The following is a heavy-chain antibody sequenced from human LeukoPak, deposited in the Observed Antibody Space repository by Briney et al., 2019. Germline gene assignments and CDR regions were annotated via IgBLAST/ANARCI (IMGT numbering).Heavy chain of an antibody. Sequence: SETLSLTYTVSGGSISTYYWSWIRQPPGKGLEWTGYIYYTGSTNYNPSLKSRVTISVDTSKNQFSLKLSSVTAADTAVYYCARHGGSYSPYYFDYWGQGTLVTVSS. CDR2: IYYTGST. V-gene: IGHV4-59*08. D-gene: IGHD1-26*01. J-gene: IGHJ4*02. CDR3: ARHGGSYSPYYFDY. CDR1: GGSISTYY.